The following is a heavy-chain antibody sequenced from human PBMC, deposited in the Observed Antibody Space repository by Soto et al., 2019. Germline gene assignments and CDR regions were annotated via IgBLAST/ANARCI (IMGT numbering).Heavy chain of an antibody. V-gene: IGHV1-2*02. CDR2: INPNSGGT. CDR3: AREMVIAAAGPDAFDI. J-gene: IGHJ3*02. Sequence: GASVKVSCKASGYTFTSYYMHWVRQAPGQGLEWMGWINPNSGGTNYAQKFQGRVTMTRDTSISTAYMELSRLRSDDTAVYYCAREMVIAAAGPDAFDIWGQGTMVTVSS. CDR1: GYTFTSYY. D-gene: IGHD6-13*01.